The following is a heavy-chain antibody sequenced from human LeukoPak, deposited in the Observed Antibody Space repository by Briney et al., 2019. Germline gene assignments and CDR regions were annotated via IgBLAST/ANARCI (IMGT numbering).Heavy chain of an antibody. Sequence: PGGSLRLSCAASGFTFSSYGTHWVRQAPGKGLEWVAVISYDGSNKYYADSVKGRFTISRDNSKNTLYLQMNSLRAEDTAVYYCAKERSNYVDYWGQGTLVTVSS. D-gene: IGHD2-2*01. J-gene: IGHJ4*02. CDR2: ISYDGSNK. CDR1: GFTFSSYG. V-gene: IGHV3-30*18. CDR3: AKERSNYVDY.